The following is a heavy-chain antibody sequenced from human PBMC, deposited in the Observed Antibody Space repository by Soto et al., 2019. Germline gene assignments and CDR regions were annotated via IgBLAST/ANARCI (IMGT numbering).Heavy chain of an antibody. CDR2: ISYDGSNK. Sequence: GGSLRLSCAASGFTFSSYAMHWVRQAPGKGLEWVAVISYDGSNKYYADSVKGRFTISRDNSKNTLYLQMNSLRAEDTAVYYCARDPGGIVVVTATPYYFDYWGQGTLVTVSS. CDR1: GFTFSSYA. CDR3: ARDPGGIVVVTATPYYFDY. D-gene: IGHD2-21*02. J-gene: IGHJ4*02. V-gene: IGHV3-30-3*01.